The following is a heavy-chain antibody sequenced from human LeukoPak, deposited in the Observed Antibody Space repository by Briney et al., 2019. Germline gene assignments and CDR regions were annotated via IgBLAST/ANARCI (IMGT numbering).Heavy chain of an antibody. Sequence: GGSLRLSCAASGFTFSDYYMSWIRQAPGKGLEWVSYISSSSSYTNYADSVKGRFTISRDNAKNSLYLQMNSLRAEDTAVYYCARWREGHRIFDYWGQGTLVTVSS. J-gene: IGHJ4*02. CDR3: ARWREGHRIFDY. V-gene: IGHV3-11*06. CDR1: GFTFSDYY. CDR2: ISSSSSYT. D-gene: IGHD1-14*01.